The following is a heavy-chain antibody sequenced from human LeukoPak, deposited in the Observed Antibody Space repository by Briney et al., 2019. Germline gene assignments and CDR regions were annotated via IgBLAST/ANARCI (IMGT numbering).Heavy chain of an antibody. Sequence: ASVKVSCKASGYTFTSYGISWVRQAPGQGLEWMGWISAYNGNTNYAQKLQGRVTMTTDTSTSTAYMELRSLRSDDTAVYYCARASAVAGFFHGYFDYWGQGTPVTVSS. CDR3: ARASAVAGFFHGYFDY. D-gene: IGHD6-19*01. CDR2: ISAYNGNT. V-gene: IGHV1-18*01. J-gene: IGHJ4*02. CDR1: GYTFTSYG.